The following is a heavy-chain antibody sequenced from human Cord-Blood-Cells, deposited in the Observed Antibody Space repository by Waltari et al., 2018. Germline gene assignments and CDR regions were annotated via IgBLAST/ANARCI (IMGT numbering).Heavy chain of an antibody. Sequence: QVQLVQSGAEVKKPGASVKVSCKASGYTFTGYYMHWVRQAPGQGLEWMGWINPNSGGTNYAQKFHGRVTMTRDTSISTAYMELSRLRSDDTAVYYCARDKDIVATFVAFDIWGQGTMVTVSS. J-gene: IGHJ3*02. CDR3: ARDKDIVATFVAFDI. D-gene: IGHD5-12*01. CDR1: GYTFTGYY. V-gene: IGHV1-2*02. CDR2: INPNSGGT.